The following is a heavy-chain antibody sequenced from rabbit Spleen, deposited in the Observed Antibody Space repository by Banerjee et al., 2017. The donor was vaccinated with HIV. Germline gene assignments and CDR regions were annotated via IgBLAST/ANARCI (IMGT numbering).Heavy chain of an antibody. J-gene: IGHJ6*01. CDR1: GFSFNSGYD. CDR3: ARDAGTSFSTYGMDL. CDR2: IYAGSSGSS. V-gene: IGHV1S40*01. D-gene: IGHD8-1*01. Sequence: QSLEESGGGLVQPEGSLTLTCKASGFSFNSGYDMCWVRQAPGKGLEWIACIYAGSSGSSYSATWAKGRLTISKTSSTTVTLQMTSLTAADTATYFCARDAGTSFSTYGMDLWGPGTLVTVS.